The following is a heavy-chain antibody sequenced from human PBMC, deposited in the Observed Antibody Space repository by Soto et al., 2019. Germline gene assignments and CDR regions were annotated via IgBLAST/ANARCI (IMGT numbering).Heavy chain of an antibody. V-gene: IGHV6-1*01. CDR1: GDSVSSNSAA. CDR3: ARVRAVAGQSRPWYYFDY. D-gene: IGHD6-19*01. J-gene: IGHJ4*02. CDR2: TYYRSKWYN. Sequence: SQTLSLTCAISGDSVSSNSAAWNWIRQSPSRGLEWLGRTYYRSKWYNDYAVSVKSRITINPDTSKNQFSLQLNSVTPEDTAVYYCARVRAVAGQSRPWYYFDYWGQGTLVTVSS.